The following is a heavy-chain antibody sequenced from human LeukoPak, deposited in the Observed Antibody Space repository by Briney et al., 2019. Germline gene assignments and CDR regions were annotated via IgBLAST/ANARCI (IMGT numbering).Heavy chain of an antibody. D-gene: IGHD4-11*01. V-gene: IGHV3-73*01. CDR3: ARDRTGQQLISRKEYYYMDV. CDR2: IRSKANSYAT. Sequence: GGSLRLSCAASGFTFSGSAMHWVRQASGKGLEWVGRIRSKANSYATAYAASVKGRFTISRDNSKNTLYLQMNSLRAEDTAVYYCARDRTGQQLISRKEYYYMDVWGKGTTVTISS. J-gene: IGHJ6*03. CDR1: GFTFSGSA.